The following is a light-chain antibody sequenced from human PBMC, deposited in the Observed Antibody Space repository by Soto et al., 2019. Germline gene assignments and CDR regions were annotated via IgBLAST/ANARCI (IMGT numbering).Light chain of an antibody. CDR2: GAS. CDR1: QSVSSN. J-gene: IGKJ5*01. CDR3: QQRHNWPIT. V-gene: IGKV3D-15*01. Sequence: EIVMTQSPATLSVSPGERATLSCRASQSVSSNLAWYQQKPGQAPRLLIYGASPRATGIPDRFSGSGSGTDFTLTIRRLEPEDFGVYYCQQRHNWPITFGQGTRLEIK.